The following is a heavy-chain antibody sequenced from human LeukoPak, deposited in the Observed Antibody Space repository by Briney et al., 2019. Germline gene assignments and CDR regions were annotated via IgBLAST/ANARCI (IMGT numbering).Heavy chain of an antibody. CDR1: GYTFTSYA. CDR3: AIEHGYSSGCFFVGPSEQESYNWFDP. D-gene: IGHD6-19*01. V-gene: IGHV1-3*02. J-gene: IGHJ5*02. Sequence: GASVKVSCKASGYTFTSYAMHWVRQAPGQRLEWMGWSNAGNGNTKYSQEFQGRVTITRDTSASTAYMELSSLRSEDTAVYYCAIEHGYSSGCFFVGPSEQESYNWFDPWGQGTLVTVSS. CDR2: SNAGNGNT.